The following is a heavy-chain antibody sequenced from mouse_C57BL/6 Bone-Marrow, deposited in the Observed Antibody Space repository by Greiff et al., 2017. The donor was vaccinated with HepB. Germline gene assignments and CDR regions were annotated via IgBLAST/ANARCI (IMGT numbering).Heavy chain of an antibody. CDR2: ISSGSSTI. Sequence: EVQLVESGGGLVKPGGSLKLSCAASGFTFSDYGMHWVRQAPEKGLEWVAYISSGSSTIYYADTVKGRFTISRDNAKNTLFLQMTSLRSEDTAMYYCARKSNPYAMDYWGQGTSVTVSS. D-gene: IGHD1-3*01. V-gene: IGHV5-17*01. CDR1: GFTFSDYG. J-gene: IGHJ4*01. CDR3: ARKSNPYAMDY.